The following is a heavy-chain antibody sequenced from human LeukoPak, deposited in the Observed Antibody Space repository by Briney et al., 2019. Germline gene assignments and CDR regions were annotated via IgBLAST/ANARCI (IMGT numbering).Heavy chain of an antibody. J-gene: IGHJ5*02. Sequence: PSETLSLTCSVSGGSFSSNDYSWGWIRQPPGKGVEWIGCISYSGSTYYNPSLKSRVTISVDTPKNQFSLRLTSVTAADTAVYYCARPRSIAAVGTTWFDPWGQGTLVTVSS. V-gene: IGHV4-39*01. CDR2: ISYSGST. D-gene: IGHD6-13*01. CDR1: GGSFSSNDYS. CDR3: ARPRSIAAVGTTWFDP.